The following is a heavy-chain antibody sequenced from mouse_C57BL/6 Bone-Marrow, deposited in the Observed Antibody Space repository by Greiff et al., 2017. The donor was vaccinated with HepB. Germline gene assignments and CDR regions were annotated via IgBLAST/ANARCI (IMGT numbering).Heavy chain of an antibody. CDR3: ARGVLRPYAMDY. D-gene: IGHD1-1*01. Sequence: VQLQQSGAELVKPGASVKMSCKASGYTFTSYWITWVKQRPGQGLEWIGDIYPGSGSTNYNEKFKSKATLTVDTSSSTAYMQLRSLTSEDSAVYYCARGVLRPYAMDYWGQGTSVTVSS. CDR1: GYTFTSYW. CDR2: IYPGSGST. J-gene: IGHJ4*01. V-gene: IGHV1-55*01.